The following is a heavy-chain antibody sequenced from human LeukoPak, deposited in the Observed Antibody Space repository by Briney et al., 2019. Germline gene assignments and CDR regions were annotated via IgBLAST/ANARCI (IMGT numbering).Heavy chain of an antibody. J-gene: IGHJ4*02. CDR1: GFTFSNYW. V-gene: IGHV3-74*01. Sequence: GGSLRLSCAASGFTFSNYWMHWVRQAPGKGLVWVSRISGDGRSMTYAESVKGRFTISRDNAKNTLYLQMKSLIAEDTAVYFCAKDLSLDYWGQGNLVTVSS. CDR2: ISGDGRSM. CDR3: AKDLSLDY. D-gene: IGHD2/OR15-2a*01.